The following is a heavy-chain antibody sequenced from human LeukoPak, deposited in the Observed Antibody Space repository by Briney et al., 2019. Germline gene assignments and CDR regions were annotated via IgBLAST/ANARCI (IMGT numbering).Heavy chain of an antibody. V-gene: IGHV3-11*01. Sequence: GESLRLSCAASGFTFSDYYMSWIRQAPGKGLEWVSYISSSGSTIYYADSVKGRFTISRDNAKNSLYLQMNSLRAEDTAVYYCARVEGSITISRMDVWGQGTTVTVSS. CDR3: ARVEGSITISRMDV. CDR2: ISSSGSTI. CDR1: GFTFSDYY. J-gene: IGHJ6*02. D-gene: IGHD3-3*01.